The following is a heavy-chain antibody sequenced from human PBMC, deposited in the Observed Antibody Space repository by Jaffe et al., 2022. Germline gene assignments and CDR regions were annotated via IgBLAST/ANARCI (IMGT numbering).Heavy chain of an antibody. J-gene: IGHJ6*03. D-gene: IGHD3-10*01. CDR2: IYTSGST. CDR1: GGSISSGSYY. V-gene: IGHV4-61*02. Sequence: QVQLQESGPGLVKPSQTLSLTCTVSGGSISSGSYYWSWIRQPAGKGLEWIGRIYTSGSTNYNPSLKSRVTISVDTSKNQFSLKLSSVTAADTAVYYCAREVYGSGSYYYYYYYYMDVWGKGTTVTVSS. CDR3: AREVYGSGSYYYYYYYYMDV.